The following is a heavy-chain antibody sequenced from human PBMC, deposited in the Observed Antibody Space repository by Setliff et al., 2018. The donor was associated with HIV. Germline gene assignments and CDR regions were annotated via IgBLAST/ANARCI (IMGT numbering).Heavy chain of an antibody. CDR1: GGSITSYY. J-gene: IGHJ4*01. Sequence: SETLSLTCTVSGGSITSYYWSWIRQPPGKGLDWIGYIYYSGRTNYNPSLKSRVTISLDTSKNQFSLKLRSVTAADTAVYYCARAPLGDIVVVPAHFDSWGQGTPVTVSS. CDR3: ARAPLGDIVVVPAHFDS. CDR2: IYYSGRT. D-gene: IGHD2-2*01. V-gene: IGHV4-59*01.